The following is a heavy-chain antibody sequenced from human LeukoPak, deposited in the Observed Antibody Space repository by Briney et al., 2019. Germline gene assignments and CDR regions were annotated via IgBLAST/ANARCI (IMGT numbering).Heavy chain of an antibody. CDR2: IYYSGST. V-gene: IGHV4-39*01. Sequence: PSETLSLTCTVSGGSISSSSYYWGWIRQPPGKGLEWIGSIYYSGSTNYNPSLKSRVTISVDTSKNQFSLKLSSVTAADTAVYYCARHGYCSSTSCYFDAFDIWGQGTMVTVSS. J-gene: IGHJ3*02. D-gene: IGHD2-2*01. CDR3: ARHGYCSSTSCYFDAFDI. CDR1: GGSISSSSYY.